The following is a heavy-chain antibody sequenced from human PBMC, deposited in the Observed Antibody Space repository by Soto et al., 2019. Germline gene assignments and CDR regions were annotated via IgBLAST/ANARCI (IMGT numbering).Heavy chain of an antibody. CDR3: ARVISSGSSFDY. Sequence: SETLSLTCTVSGYSISSGYYWGWIRQPPGKGLEWIGSIYHSGSTYYNPSLKSRVTISVDTSKNQFSLKLSSVTAADTAVYYCARVISSGSSFDYWGQGTLVTVSS. CDR2: IYHSGST. CDR1: GYSISSGYY. J-gene: IGHJ4*02. D-gene: IGHD6-6*01. V-gene: IGHV4-38-2*02.